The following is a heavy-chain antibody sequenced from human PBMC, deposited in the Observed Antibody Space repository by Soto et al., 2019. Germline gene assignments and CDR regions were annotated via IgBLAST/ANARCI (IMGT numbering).Heavy chain of an antibody. J-gene: IGHJ4*02. D-gene: IGHD3-16*01. CDR1: GGSISSYY. V-gene: IGHV4-59*01. Sequence: SETLSLTCTVSGGSISSYYWSWIRQPPGKGLEWIGYIYYSGSTNYNPSLKSRVTISVDTSKNQFSLKLSSVTAADTAVYYCARAEDDEDYGPSGGIGYWGQGTLVTVSS. CDR2: IYYSGST. CDR3: ARAEDDEDYGPSGGIGY.